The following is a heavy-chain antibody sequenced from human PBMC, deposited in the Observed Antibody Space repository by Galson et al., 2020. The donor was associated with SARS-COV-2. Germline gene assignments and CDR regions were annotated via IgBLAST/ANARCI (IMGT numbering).Heavy chain of an antibody. CDR3: ARGDMGNDYFDY. CDR2: IYSEGSST. D-gene: IGHD7-27*01. Sequence: GESLKISCAASGFTFSSYWMHWVRQAPGKGLVWVPRIYSEGSSTSYADSVKGRFTISGENAKNTLYLQMNSLRSEDTAVYYCARGDMGNDYFDYWGQGTLVTVSS. CDR1: GFTFSSYW. J-gene: IGHJ4*02. V-gene: IGHV3-74*01.